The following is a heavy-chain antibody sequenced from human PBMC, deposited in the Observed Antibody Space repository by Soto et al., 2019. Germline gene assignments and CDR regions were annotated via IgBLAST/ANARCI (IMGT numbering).Heavy chain of an antibody. J-gene: IGHJ4*02. V-gene: IGHV1-18*01. CDR2: ISAYNGNT. CDR3: ARDIPILWFGESTREYYFDY. Sequence: GASVKVSCKASGYTFTSYGISWVRQAPGQGLEWMGWISAYNGNTNYAQKLQGRVTMTTDTSTSTAYMELRSLRSDDTAVYYCARDIPILWFGESTREYYFDYWGQGTLVTVSS. D-gene: IGHD3-10*01. CDR1: GYTFTSYG.